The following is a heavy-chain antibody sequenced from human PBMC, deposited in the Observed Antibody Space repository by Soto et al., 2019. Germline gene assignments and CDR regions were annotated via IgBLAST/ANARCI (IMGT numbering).Heavy chain of an antibody. J-gene: IGHJ4*02. Sequence: QLQLQESGSGLVKPSQTLSLTCAVSGGSISSGGYSWIWIRQPPGKGLECIGYIYHSGSTYYNPYLKSRVTISVNRSTHQFSLKLSSVTAADTAVYYCARRMTPVTTSDYWRQPTLVTVSS. D-gene: IGHD4-17*01. V-gene: IGHV4-30-2*01. CDR3: ARRMTPVTTSDY. CDR2: IYHSGST. CDR1: GGSISSGGYS.